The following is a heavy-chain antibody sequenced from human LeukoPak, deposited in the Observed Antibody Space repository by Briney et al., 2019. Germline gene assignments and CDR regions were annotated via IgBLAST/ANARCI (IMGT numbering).Heavy chain of an antibody. Sequence: PGGSLRVSCAAPGFIFSNYGMHWVRQAPGKGLEWVAVIWYDGSNKYYADSVKGRFTISRDNSKNTVYLQMNSLRAEDTAVYYCARGLRNTDTFDIWGQGTMVTISS. CDR1: GFIFSNYG. V-gene: IGHV3-33*01. CDR3: ARGLRNTDTFDI. CDR2: IWYDGSNK. J-gene: IGHJ3*02.